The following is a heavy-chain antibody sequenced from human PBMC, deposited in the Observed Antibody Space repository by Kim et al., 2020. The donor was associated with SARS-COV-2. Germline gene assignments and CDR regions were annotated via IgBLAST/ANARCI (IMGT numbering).Heavy chain of an antibody. V-gene: IGHV3-9*01. Sequence: GGSLRLTCAASGFTFDDYAMHWVRQAPGKGLEWVSGISWNSGSIGYADSVKGRFTISRDNAKNSLYLQMNSLRAEDTALYYCARWYFDWLHAFDIWGQGTMVTVSS. CDR2: ISWNSGSI. CDR1: GFTFDDYA. CDR3: ARWYFDWLHAFDI. J-gene: IGHJ3*02. D-gene: IGHD3-9*01.